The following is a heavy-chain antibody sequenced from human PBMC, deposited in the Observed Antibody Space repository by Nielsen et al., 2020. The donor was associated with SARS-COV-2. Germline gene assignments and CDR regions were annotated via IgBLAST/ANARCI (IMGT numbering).Heavy chain of an antibody. CDR3: TTRTFYLDY. J-gene: IGHJ4*02. D-gene: IGHD1-1*01. CDR1: GFTLSSYA. V-gene: IGHV3-23*01. CDR2: IGTSGGNS. Sequence: GGSLRLSCAASGFTLSSYAMSWVRQAAGKGLEWVSSIGTSGGNSYYSDSVKGRFTISRDISKNTLFLQINSLRAEDTALYYCTTRTFYLDYWGQGTLVTVSS.